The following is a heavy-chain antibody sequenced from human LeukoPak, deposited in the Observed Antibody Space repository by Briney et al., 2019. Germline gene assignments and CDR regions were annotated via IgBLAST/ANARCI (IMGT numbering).Heavy chain of an antibody. CDR1: GFNFYSYS. CDR2: ITSSSSHI. V-gene: IGHV3-21*01. Sequence: PGGSLRLSCAASGFNFYSYSMNWVRQAPGKGLEWVSSITSSSSHIFYADSVKGRFTISRDNAKNSLYLQMNRLRVEDTAVYYCAREMVAVAARSDYWGQGTLVTVSS. D-gene: IGHD6-19*01. CDR3: AREMVAVAARSDY. J-gene: IGHJ4*02.